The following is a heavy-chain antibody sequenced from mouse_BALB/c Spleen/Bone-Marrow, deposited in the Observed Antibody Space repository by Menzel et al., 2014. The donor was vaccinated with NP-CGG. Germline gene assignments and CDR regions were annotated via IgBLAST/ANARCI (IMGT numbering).Heavy chain of an antibody. CDR3: ARGGISVDY. Sequence: VHLVESGAELARPGSSVKISCKASGYAFSSYWMNWVKQRPGQGLEWIGQIYPGDSDTDYNGKFEGKATLTADKSSNTAYTQLTSLTSEDSAVYFCARGGISVDYWGQGTTLTVSS. CDR2: IYPGDSDT. J-gene: IGHJ2*01. CDR1: GYAFSSYW. V-gene: IGHV1-80*01.